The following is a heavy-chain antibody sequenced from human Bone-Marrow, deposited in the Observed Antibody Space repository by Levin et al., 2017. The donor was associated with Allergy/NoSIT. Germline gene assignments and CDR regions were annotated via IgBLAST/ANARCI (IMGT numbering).Heavy chain of an antibody. Sequence: PSETLSLTCAVYGGSFSGYYWSWIRQPPGKGLEWIGEINHSGSTNYNPSLKSRVTISVDTSKNQFSLKLSSVTAADTAVYYCARGASSWSTRRNWFDPWGQGTLVTVSS. CDR2: INHSGST. V-gene: IGHV4-34*01. D-gene: IGHD6-13*01. J-gene: IGHJ5*02. CDR1: GGSFSGYY. CDR3: ARGASSWSTRRNWFDP.